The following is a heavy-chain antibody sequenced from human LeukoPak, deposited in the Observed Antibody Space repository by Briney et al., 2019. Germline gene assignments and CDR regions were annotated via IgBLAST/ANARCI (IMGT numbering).Heavy chain of an antibody. CDR3: ACLTTADAFDI. J-gene: IGHJ3*02. D-gene: IGHD3-22*01. CDR1: GGSINSYY. Sequence: SETLSLTCSVSGGSINSYYCSWIRQPPGKGLEWIGYIYDSGSTNYNPSLKSRVTISVDTSKNQFSLKLSSVTAADAAVYYCACLTTADAFDIWGQGTMVTVSS. CDR2: IYDSGST. V-gene: IGHV4-59*01.